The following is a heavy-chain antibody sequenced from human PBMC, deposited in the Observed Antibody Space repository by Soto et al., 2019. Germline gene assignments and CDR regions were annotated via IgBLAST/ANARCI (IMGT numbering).Heavy chain of an antibody. J-gene: IGHJ4*02. Sequence: EVQLVESGGALVQPGGSLRLSCAASGFTFSTYWMHWVRLAPGKGLLWVSRIKTDGTYATYASSVKGRFTNSRDNAKNTLYLQMTSLTVADAAVYYCAAGGSGYYANWGQGPRVTVSS. CDR1: GFTFSTYW. CDR2: IKTDGTYA. D-gene: IGHD3-22*01. V-gene: IGHV3-74*01. CDR3: AAGGSGYYAN.